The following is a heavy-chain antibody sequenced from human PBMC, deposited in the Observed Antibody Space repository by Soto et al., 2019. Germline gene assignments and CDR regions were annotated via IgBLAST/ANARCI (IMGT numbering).Heavy chain of an antibody. CDR2: ISSDGIIQ. V-gene: IGHV3-30-3*01. Sequence: QVRLEQSGGGVVQPGKSLTLSCAASAFNLSNFALHWIRQAPGKGLQWVATISSDGIIQHYGDSVKGRFTISRDVSKNMLYLQMNSLRDEDTAVYYCARDPAHGGGYNLYWGQGTLVTVSS. CDR1: AFNLSNFA. CDR3: ARDPAHGGGYNLY. J-gene: IGHJ4*02. D-gene: IGHD5-12*01.